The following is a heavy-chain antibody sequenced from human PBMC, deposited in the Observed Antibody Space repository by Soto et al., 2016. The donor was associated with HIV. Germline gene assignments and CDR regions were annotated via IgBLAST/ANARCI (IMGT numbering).Heavy chain of an antibody. J-gene: IGHJ6*03. Sequence: EVQVVESGGGVVQPGGSLRLSCATSGFKFDDYGMHWVRQAPGKGLEWVSLISGDDRKTYYADSVKGRFTISRDNAKNSLYLQMNSLRAEDTAVYYCARDPRTTNYYYYMDVWGQRDHGHRLL. D-gene: IGHD1-7*01. CDR2: ISGDDRKT. CDR1: GFKFDDYG. CDR3: ARDPRTTNYYYYMDV. V-gene: IGHV3-43*02.